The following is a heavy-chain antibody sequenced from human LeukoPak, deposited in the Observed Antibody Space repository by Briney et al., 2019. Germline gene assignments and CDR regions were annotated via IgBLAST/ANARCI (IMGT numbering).Heavy chain of an antibody. CDR2: INTNTGNP. D-gene: IGHD2-2*01. V-gene: IGHV7-4-1*02. J-gene: IGHJ4*02. CDR3: ARDRPSWQHYGGLLDY. Sequence: ASVKVSCKASGYTFTSYAMNWVRQAPGQGLEWMGWINTNTGNPTYAQGFTGRFVFSLDTSVSTAYLQISSLKAEDTAVYYCARDRPSWQHYGGLLDYWGQGTLVTVSS. CDR1: GYTFTSYA.